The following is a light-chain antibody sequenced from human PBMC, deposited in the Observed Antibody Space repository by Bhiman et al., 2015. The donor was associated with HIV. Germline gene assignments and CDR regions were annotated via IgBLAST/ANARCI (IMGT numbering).Light chain of an antibody. V-gene: IGLV2-14*01. J-gene: IGLJ1*01. CDR2: DVS. CDR3: SSYTSSSTYV. Sequence: QSALTQPAFVSGSPGQSITISCTGTSNDVGGYDYVSWYQKHPGKAPKLMIYDVSERPSGVSNRFSGSTSGNTASLTISGLQAEDEADYYCSSYTSSSTYVFGTGTKVTVL. CDR1: SNDVGGYDY.